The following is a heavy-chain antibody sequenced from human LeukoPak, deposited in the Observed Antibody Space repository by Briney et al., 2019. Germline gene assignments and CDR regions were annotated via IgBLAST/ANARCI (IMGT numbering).Heavy chain of an antibody. Sequence: GGSLRLSCAASGFTFSSYGMHWVRQAPGKGLEWVAVISYDGSNKYYADSVKGRFTISRDNSKNTLYLQMNSLRAEDTAVYYCAKSWEECYGMDVWGQGTTVTVSS. D-gene: IGHD1-26*01. V-gene: IGHV3-30*18. CDR1: GFTFSSYG. CDR3: AKSWEECYGMDV. J-gene: IGHJ6*02. CDR2: ISYDGSNK.